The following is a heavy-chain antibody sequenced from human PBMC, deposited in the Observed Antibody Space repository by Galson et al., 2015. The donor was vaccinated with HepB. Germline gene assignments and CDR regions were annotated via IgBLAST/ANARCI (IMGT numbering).Heavy chain of an antibody. CDR2: ISGSGGST. D-gene: IGHD2-2*01. V-gene: IGHV3-23*01. CDR1: GFTFSSYA. Sequence: SLRLSCAASGFTFSSYAMSWVRQAPGKGLEWVSAISGSGGSTYYADSVKGRFTISRDNSKNTLYLQMNSLRAEDTAVYYCAKHQDCSSTSCYFLYAFDIWGQGTMVTVSS. CDR3: AKHQDCSSTSCYFLYAFDI. J-gene: IGHJ3*02.